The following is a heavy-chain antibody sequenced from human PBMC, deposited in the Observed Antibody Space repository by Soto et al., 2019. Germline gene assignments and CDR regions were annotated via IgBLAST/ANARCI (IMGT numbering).Heavy chain of an antibody. J-gene: IGHJ4*02. CDR3: AKVNYDSSGYYGDY. V-gene: IGHV3-30*18. CDR1: GFTFSSYG. CDR2: ISYDGSNK. Sequence: QVQLVESGGGVVQPGRSLRLSCAASGFTFSSYGMHWVRQAPGKGLEWVAVISYDGSNKYYADFVKGRFTISRDNSKNTLYLQMNSLRAEDTAVYYCAKVNYDSSGYYGDYWGQGTLVTVSS. D-gene: IGHD3-22*01.